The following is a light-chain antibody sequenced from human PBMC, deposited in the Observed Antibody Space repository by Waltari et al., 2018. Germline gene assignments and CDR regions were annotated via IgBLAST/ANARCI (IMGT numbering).Light chain of an antibody. Sequence: HSALTQPASVSGSPGQPITIPCTGTSSAIGFYTVVSWYQQHPGKAPKVMIYHVSNRPSGVSNRFSGSKSGNTASLTISGLQPEDEADYYCASETSTTTLYVFGSGTKVTVL. V-gene: IGLV2-14*03. CDR1: SSAIGFYTV. CDR3: ASETSTTTLYV. CDR2: HVS. J-gene: IGLJ1*01.